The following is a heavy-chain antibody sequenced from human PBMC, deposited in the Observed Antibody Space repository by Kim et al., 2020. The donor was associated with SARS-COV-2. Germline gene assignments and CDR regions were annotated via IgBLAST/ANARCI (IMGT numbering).Heavy chain of an antibody. J-gene: IGHJ6*02. CDR1: GGSFSGYY. V-gene: IGHV4-34*01. Sequence: SETLSLTCAVYGGSFSGYYWSWIRQPPGKGLEWIGEINHSGSTNYNPSLKSRVTISVDTSKNQFSLKLSSVTAADTAVYYCARGRYCSSTSCYNSNYYYYYGMDVWGQGTTVTVSS. CDR3: ARGRYCSSTSCYNSNYYYYYGMDV. CDR2: INHSGST. D-gene: IGHD2-2*02.